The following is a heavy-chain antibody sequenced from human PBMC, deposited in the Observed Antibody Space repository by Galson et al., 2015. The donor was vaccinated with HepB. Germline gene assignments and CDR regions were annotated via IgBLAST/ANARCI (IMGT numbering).Heavy chain of an antibody. D-gene: IGHD2-2*01. Sequence: SLRLSCAASGFTFSSYGMHWVRQAPGKGLEWVAVISYDGSNKYYADSVKGRFTISRDNSKNTLYLQMNSLGAEDTAVYYCAKDYCSSTSCYDDAFDIWGQGTMVTVSS. CDR1: GFTFSSYG. V-gene: IGHV3-30*18. CDR3: AKDYCSSTSCYDDAFDI. J-gene: IGHJ3*02. CDR2: ISYDGSNK.